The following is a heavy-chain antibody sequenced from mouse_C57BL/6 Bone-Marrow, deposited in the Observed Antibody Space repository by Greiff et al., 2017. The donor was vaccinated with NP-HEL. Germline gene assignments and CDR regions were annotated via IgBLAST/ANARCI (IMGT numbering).Heavy chain of an antibody. Sequence: DVQLQESGAELVRPGASVKLSCTASGFNIKDDYMHWVKQRPEQGLEWIGWIDPENGDTEYASKFQGKATITADTSSNTAFLQLSSLTSEDTAVYYCTTRRAFAYWGQGTLVTVSA. CDR3: TTRRAFAY. J-gene: IGHJ3*01. V-gene: IGHV14-4*01. D-gene: IGHD3-1*01. CDR2: IDPENGDT. CDR1: GFNIKDDY.